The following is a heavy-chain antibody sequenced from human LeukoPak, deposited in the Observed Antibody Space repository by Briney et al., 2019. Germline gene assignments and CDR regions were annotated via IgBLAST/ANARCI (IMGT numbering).Heavy chain of an antibody. CDR2: IIPIFGTA. Sequence: SVKVSCKASGGPFRSYAISWVRQAPGQGLEWMGGIIPIFGTANYAQKFQGRVTITADESTSTAYMELSSLRSEDTAVYYCAKGYSSGWYESNFDYWGQGTLVTVSS. CDR1: GGPFRSYA. CDR3: AKGYSSGWYESNFDY. V-gene: IGHV1-69*13. J-gene: IGHJ4*02. D-gene: IGHD6-19*01.